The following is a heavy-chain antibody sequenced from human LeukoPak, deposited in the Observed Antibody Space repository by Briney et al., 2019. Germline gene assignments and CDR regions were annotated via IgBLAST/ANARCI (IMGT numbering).Heavy chain of an antibody. CDR2: FDPEDGET. CDR3: ATGEQVYGYSYGYMSAGNDY. J-gene: IGHJ4*02. V-gene: IGHV1-24*01. D-gene: IGHD5-18*01. CDR1: GYTLTELS. Sequence: GASVKVCCKVSGYTLTELSMHWVRQAPGKGLEWMGGFDPEDGETIYAQKFQGRVTMTEDTSTDTAYMELSSLRSEDTAVYYCATGEQVYGYSYGYMSAGNDYWGQGTLVTVSS.